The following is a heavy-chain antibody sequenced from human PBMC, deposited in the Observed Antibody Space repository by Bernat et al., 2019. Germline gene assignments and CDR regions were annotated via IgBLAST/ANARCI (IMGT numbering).Heavy chain of an antibody. Sequence: QVQLQESGPGLVKPSGTLSLTCAVSGGSISSSNWWSWVRQPPGKGVEWIGEIYHSGSTNYNPSLKSRVTISVDKTKNQFSLKLSSVTAADTAVYYCARDDYYDSSGYKPLDYWGQGTLVTVSS. CDR2: IYHSGST. V-gene: IGHV4-4*02. J-gene: IGHJ4*02. CDR1: GGSISSSNW. CDR3: ARDDYYDSSGYKPLDY. D-gene: IGHD3-22*01.